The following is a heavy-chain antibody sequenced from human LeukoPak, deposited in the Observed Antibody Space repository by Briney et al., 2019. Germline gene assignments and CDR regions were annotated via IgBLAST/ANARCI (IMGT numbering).Heavy chain of an antibody. CDR3: ARRSRLYSSSSSWYFDL. D-gene: IGHD6-6*01. CDR1: GGSFSGFY. CDR2: INHSGST. V-gene: IGHV4-34*01. Sequence: PSETLSLTCAVYGGSFSGFYWSWIRQPPGKGLEWIGEINHSGSTNYNPSLKSRVTISVDTSKNQFSLKLSSVTAADTAVYYCARRSRLYSSSSSWYFDLWGRGTLVTVSS. J-gene: IGHJ2*01.